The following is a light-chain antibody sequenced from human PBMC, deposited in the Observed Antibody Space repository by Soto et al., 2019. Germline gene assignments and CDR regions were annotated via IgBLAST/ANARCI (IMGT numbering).Light chain of an antibody. CDR1: SSDIGSNT. Sequence: VLTQPPSASGTPGQRVTISCSGSSSDIGSNTVNWYQQLPGTAPKLLIYSNNQRPSGVPDRFSGSKSGTSASLAISGLQSEDEADYYCAAWDDSLNGVFGTGTKVTVL. J-gene: IGLJ1*01. CDR2: SNN. CDR3: AAWDDSLNGV. V-gene: IGLV1-44*01.